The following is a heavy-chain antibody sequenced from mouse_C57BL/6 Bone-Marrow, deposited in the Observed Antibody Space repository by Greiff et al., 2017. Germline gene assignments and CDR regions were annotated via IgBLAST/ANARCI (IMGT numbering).Heavy chain of an antibody. V-gene: IGHV1-55*01. J-gene: IGHJ3*01. CDR3: ARFYYGISYGFAY. CDR1: GYTFTSYW. Sequence: VQLQQPGAELVKPGASVKMSCKASGYTFTSYWITWVKQRPGQGLEWIGDIYPGSGSTNYNEKFKSKATLTVDTSSSTAYMQLSSLTSEDSAVYYCARFYYGISYGFAYWGQGTLVTVSA. D-gene: IGHD1-1*01. CDR2: IYPGSGST.